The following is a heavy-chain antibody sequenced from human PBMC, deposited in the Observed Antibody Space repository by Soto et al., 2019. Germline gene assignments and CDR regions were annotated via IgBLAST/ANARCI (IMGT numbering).Heavy chain of an antibody. V-gene: IGHV4-39*01. CDR1: GGSISSSSYY. CDR3: ASLLGYDFWSGPY. D-gene: IGHD3-3*01. CDR2: IYYSGST. Sequence: PSETLSLTCTVSGGSISSSSYYWGWIRQPPGKGLEWIGSIYYSGSTYYNPSLQSRVTISVDTSKNQFSLKLSSVTAADTAVYYCASLLGYDFWSGPYWGQGTLVTVSS. J-gene: IGHJ4*02.